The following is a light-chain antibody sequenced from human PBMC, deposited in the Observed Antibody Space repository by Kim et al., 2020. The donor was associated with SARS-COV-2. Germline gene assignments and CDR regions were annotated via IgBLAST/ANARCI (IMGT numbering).Light chain of an antibody. CDR1: SSDVGGYNY. CDR3: SSYTSSSTLV. V-gene: IGLV2-14*01. Sequence: QSVLTQPASVSGSPGQSITISCTGTSSDVGGYNYVSWYQQHPGKAPKLMIYDVSKRPSGVSNRFSGSKSCNTASLTISGLQAEDEADYYCSSYTSSSTLVFGGVTQLTVL. J-gene: IGLJ3*02. CDR2: DVS.